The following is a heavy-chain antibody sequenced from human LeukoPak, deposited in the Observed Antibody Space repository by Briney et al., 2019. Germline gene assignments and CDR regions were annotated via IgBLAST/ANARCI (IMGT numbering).Heavy chain of an antibody. CDR3: VGEGKY. CDR1: GLSVSSTY. V-gene: IGHV3-53*01. J-gene: IGHJ4*02. D-gene: IGHD4-17*01. CDR2: IYSGGGT. Sequence: GGSLRLSCAASGLSVSSTYMTWVRQAPGKGLEWVSVIYSGGGTNYADSLKGRFSVSRDNSKNTLYLQMNSLRAEDTAVYYCVGEGKYWGQGTLVTVSS.